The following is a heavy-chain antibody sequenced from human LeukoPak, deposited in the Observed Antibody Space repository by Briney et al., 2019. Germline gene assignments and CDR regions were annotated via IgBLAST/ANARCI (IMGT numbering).Heavy chain of an antibody. J-gene: IGHJ4*02. Sequence: PGGSLRLSCAASGFTFSSYGMHWVRQAPGKGLEWVANIEQDGTEKYSVDSVKGRFTISRDNAKNSLYLQMNSVRAEDTAVYYCVRDFRFLDDYWGQGTLVSVSS. D-gene: IGHD3-3*01. V-gene: IGHV3-7*01. CDR2: IEQDGTEK. CDR3: VRDFRFLDDY. CDR1: GFTFSSYG.